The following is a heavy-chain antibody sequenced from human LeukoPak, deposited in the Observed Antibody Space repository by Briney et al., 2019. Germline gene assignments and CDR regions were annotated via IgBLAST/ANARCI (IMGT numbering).Heavy chain of an antibody. D-gene: IGHD5-18*01. J-gene: IGHJ4*02. V-gene: IGHV3-23*01. Sequence: PGGSLRLSCAASGFTFSSYAMSWVRQAPGKGLEWVSAISGSGGSTNSADSVKGRFTISRDNSKNTLYLQMNSLRAEDTAMYYCARDRMVTYFDYWGQGTLVTVSS. CDR1: GFTFSSYA. CDR3: ARDRMVTYFDY. CDR2: ISGSGGST.